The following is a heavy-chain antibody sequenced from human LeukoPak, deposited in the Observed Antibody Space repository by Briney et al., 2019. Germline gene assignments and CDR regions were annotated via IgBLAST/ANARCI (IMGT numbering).Heavy chain of an antibody. J-gene: IGHJ5*02. CDR3: AGEGIQLWFGGVGDWFDP. D-gene: IGHD5-18*01. Sequence: PGGSLRLSCAASGFTFSSYAMHWVRQAPGKGLEWVAIISYDGSNKYYADSVKGRFTISRDNSKNTLYLQMNSLRAEDTAVYYCAGEGIQLWFGGVGDWFDPWGQGTLVTVSS. V-gene: IGHV3-30-3*01. CDR1: GFTFSSYA. CDR2: ISYDGSNK.